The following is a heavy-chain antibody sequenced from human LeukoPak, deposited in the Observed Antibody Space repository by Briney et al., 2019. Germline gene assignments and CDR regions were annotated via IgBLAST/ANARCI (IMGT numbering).Heavy chain of an antibody. V-gene: IGHV3-23*01. Sequence: GRSLRLSCAASGFTFSSYAMSWVRQAPGKGLEWVSAISGSGGSTYYADSVKGRFTISRDNSKNTLYLQMNSLRAEDTAVYYCAKEGYYYDSSGYPPFDYWGQGTLVTVSS. CDR1: GFTFSSYA. J-gene: IGHJ4*02. D-gene: IGHD3-22*01. CDR2: ISGSGGST. CDR3: AKEGYYYDSSGYPPFDY.